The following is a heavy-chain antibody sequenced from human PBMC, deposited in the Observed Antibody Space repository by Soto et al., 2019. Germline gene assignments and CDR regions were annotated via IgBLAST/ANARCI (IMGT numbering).Heavy chain of an antibody. V-gene: IGHV1-2*02. CDR3: ASGAATGAFDP. CDR1: GYTFIGYY. CDR2: IDPNSGGT. J-gene: IGHJ5*02. Sequence: QVQLVQSGAEVKKPGASVKVSCKASGYTFIGYYMHWVRQAPGQGLEWMGWIDPNSGGTNYAQKCQGRVTMTRDTSINTGYMELSRLSSADTDVYYCASGAATGAFDPWGQGILVTVSS. D-gene: IGHD1-26*01.